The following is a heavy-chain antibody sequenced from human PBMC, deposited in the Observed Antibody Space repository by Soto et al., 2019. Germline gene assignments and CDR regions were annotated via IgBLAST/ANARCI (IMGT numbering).Heavy chain of an antibody. CDR2: ISGSGGST. Sequence: EVQLLESGGGLVQPGGSLRLSCAASGFTFSSYAMSWVRQAPGKGLEWVSAISGSGGSTYYADSVKGRFTISRDKSKNTLYLQMNSVRAEDTAVYYCAKDMADIVVVVAATANWFDPWGQGTLVTVSS. J-gene: IGHJ5*02. D-gene: IGHD2-15*01. CDR3: AKDMADIVVVVAATANWFDP. CDR1: GFTFSSYA. V-gene: IGHV3-23*01.